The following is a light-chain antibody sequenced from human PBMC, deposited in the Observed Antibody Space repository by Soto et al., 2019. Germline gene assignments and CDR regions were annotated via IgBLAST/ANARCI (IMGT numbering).Light chain of an antibody. V-gene: IGLV2-14*01. CDR3: SSYTSSTLPIPYV. Sequence: QSALTQPASVSGSPGQSITISCTGSSTDIGGYNFVSWYQQHPGKAPKLLIYEVTDRPSGVSDRFSGSKSGNTASLTISGLQAEDEADYYCSSYTSSTLPIPYVFGAGTKLTVL. J-gene: IGLJ1*01. CDR2: EVT. CDR1: STDIGGYNF.